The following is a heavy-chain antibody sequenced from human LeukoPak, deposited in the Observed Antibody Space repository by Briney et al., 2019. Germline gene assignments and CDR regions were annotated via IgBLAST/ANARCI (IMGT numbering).Heavy chain of an antibody. Sequence: SQTLSLTCDISGDSVSSNSAAWNWIRQSPLRGLEWLGRTYYRSKWYNDYAVSVKSRITINPDTSKNQFSLQLNSVTPEDTAVYYCTRGAPVGSSREFDYWGQGTLVIVSS. V-gene: IGHV6-1*01. CDR3: TRGAPVGSSREFDY. CDR1: GDSVSSNSAA. D-gene: IGHD5-24*01. CDR2: TYYRSKWYN. J-gene: IGHJ4*02.